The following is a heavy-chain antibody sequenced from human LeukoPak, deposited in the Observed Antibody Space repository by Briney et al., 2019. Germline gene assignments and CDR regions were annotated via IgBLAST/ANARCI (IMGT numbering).Heavy chain of an antibody. J-gene: IGHJ5*02. CDR2: INSNSGGT. Sequence: ASVKVSCKASGYTFTGYYMHWVRQAPGQGLEWMGWINSNSGGTNYAQKFQGRVTMTRDTSISTAYMELSRLRSDDTAVYYCARELVGSPNWFDPWGQGTLVTVSS. D-gene: IGHD3-16*01. V-gene: IGHV1-2*02. CDR1: GYTFTGYY. CDR3: ARELVGSPNWFDP.